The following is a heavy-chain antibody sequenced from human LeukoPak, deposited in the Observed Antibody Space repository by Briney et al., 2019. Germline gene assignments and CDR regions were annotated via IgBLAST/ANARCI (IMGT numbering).Heavy chain of an antibody. CDR2: IYYSGST. V-gene: IGHV4-59*01. D-gene: IGHD2/OR15-2a*01. CDR1: GGSISSYY. J-gene: IGHJ6*03. Sequence: PSETLSLTCTVSGGSISSYYWSWIRQPPGKGLEWIGYIYYSGSTNYNPSLKSRVTISVDTSKNQFSLKLSSVTAADTAVYYCARTSTNSRTRHYYYMDVWGKGTTVTVSS. CDR3: ARTSTNSRTRHYYYMDV.